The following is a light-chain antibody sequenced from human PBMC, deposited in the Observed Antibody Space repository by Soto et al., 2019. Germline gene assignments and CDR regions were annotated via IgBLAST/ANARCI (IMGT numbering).Light chain of an antibody. Sequence: ETVLTQSPATLSVSQGERATFSCKASQSVTTNLAWYQQKPGQVPRLLIYGAFTRATGIPARFSGSGSGTEFTLSISSLQSEDFAIYHCQQYHSWPHTFGQGTKVDIK. CDR3: QQYHSWPHT. CDR2: GAF. J-gene: IGKJ2*01. V-gene: IGKV3-15*01. CDR1: QSVTTN.